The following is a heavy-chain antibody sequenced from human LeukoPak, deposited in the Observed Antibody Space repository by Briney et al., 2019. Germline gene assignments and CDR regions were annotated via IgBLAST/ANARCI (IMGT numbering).Heavy chain of an antibody. CDR2: ISSSSSYI. V-gene: IGHV3-21*04. J-gene: IGHJ6*03. CDR3: AKVGKAARIIGTTSRYYYYYMDV. CDR1: RFSFSDYN. Sequence: GGSLRLSCAASRFSFSDYNMNWVRQAPGKGLEWVSSISSSSSYIYYADSVKGRFTISRDNSKNTLYLQMNSLRAEDTAVYYCAKVGKAARIIGTTSRYYYYYMDVWGKGTTVTISS. D-gene: IGHD1-20*01.